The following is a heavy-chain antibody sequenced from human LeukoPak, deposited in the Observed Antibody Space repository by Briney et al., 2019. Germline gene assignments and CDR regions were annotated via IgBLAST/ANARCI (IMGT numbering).Heavy chain of an antibody. CDR2: INHDGDST. V-gene: IGHV3-74*01. CDR3: VREEDGDYVGAFDV. D-gene: IGHD3-16*01. J-gene: IGHJ3*01. CDR1: GFIFSRHW. Sequence: PGGSLRLSCAASGFIFSRHWMHWVRQAPGKGLVWVSRINHDGDSTNYADSVTGRFTISRDNAKNTLYLEMTSLTGEDTAVYYCVREEDGDYVGAFDVWGQGTMVTVSS.